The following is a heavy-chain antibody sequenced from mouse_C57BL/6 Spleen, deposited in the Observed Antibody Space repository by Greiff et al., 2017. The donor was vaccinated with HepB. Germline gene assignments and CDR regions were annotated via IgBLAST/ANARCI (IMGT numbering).Heavy chain of an antibody. D-gene: IGHD3-1*01. J-gene: IGHJ4*01. CDR2: ISDGGSYT. V-gene: IGHV5-4*03. CDR3: ARRGYDYDAMDY. Sequence: EVKLVESGGGLVKPGGSLKLSCAASGFTFSSYAMSWVRQTPEKRLEWVATISDGGSYTYYPDNVKGRFTISRDNAKNNLYLQMSHLKSEDTAMYYCARRGYDYDAMDYWGQGTSVTVSS. CDR1: GFTFSSYA.